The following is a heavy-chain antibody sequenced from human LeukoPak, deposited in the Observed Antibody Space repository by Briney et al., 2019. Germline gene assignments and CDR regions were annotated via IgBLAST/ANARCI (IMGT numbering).Heavy chain of an antibody. D-gene: IGHD2-15*01. CDR2: ISAYNGNT. V-gene: IGHV1-18*01. J-gene: IGHJ4*01. CDR1: GYTFTSYG. CDR3: ALDGVVVAANPYFDY. Sequence: ASVKVSCKASGYTFTSYGISWVRQAPRQGLEWMGWISAYNGNTNYAQKLQGRVTMTTDTSTSTAYMELRSLRSDDTAVYYCALDGVVVAANPYFDYWGQGTLVTVSS.